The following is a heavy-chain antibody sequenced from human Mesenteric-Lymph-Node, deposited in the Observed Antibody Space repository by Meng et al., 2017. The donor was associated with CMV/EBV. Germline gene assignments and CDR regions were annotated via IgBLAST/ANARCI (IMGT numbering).Heavy chain of an antibody. V-gene: IGHV1-69*02. CDR2: IIPILGIA. CDR1: GGTFSSYT. D-gene: IGHD6-13*01. CDR3: AGGIAAAGSRWFDP. J-gene: IGHJ5*02. Sequence: QVQPVQSGAEVKKPGSAAKVSCKASGGTFSSYTISWVRQAPGQGLEWMGRIIPILGIANYAQKFQGRVTITADKSTSTAYMELSSLRSEDTAVYYCAGGIAAAGSRWFDPWGQGTLVTVSS.